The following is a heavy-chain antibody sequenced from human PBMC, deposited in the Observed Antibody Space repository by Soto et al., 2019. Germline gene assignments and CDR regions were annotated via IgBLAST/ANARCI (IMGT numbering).Heavy chain of an antibody. Sequence: PSETLSLICTVSGGSVNSGSYYWSWIRQPPGKGLEWIGYISNSGSTNYNPSLKSRITISVDTSKNQFSLKLGSVTAADTAVYYCARGADGRYHHYGMDVSGQGTTATVSS. CDR1: GGSVNSGSYY. V-gene: IGHV4-61*01. J-gene: IGHJ6*01. D-gene: IGHD1-26*01. CDR3: ARGADGRYHHYGMDV. CDR2: ISNSGST.